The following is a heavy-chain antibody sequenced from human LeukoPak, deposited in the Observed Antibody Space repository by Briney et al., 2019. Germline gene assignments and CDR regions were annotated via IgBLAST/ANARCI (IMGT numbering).Heavy chain of an antibody. J-gene: IGHJ6*02. CDR2: INHSGST. V-gene: IGHV4-34*01. CDR3: ARQWPLYSSSYYYYYGMDV. CDR1: GGSFSGYY. Sequence: SETLSLTCAVYGGSFSGYYWSWIRQPPGKGLEWIGEINHSGSTNYNPSLKSRVTISVDTSKNQFSLKLSSLTAADTAVYYCARQWPLYSSSYYYYYGMDVWGQGTTVTVSS. D-gene: IGHD6-6*01.